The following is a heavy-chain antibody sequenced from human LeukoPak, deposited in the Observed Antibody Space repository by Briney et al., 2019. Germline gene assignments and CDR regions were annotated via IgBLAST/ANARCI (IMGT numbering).Heavy chain of an antibody. CDR3: VRGGYIYDSSGYYARFDY. Sequence: SETLSLTCTVSGGSISSYDWSWIRQPPGKGLEWVAYTHYSGSTNYNPSLKSRVTISVDTSKNQFSLKLSSVTAADTAVYYCVRGGYIYDSSGYYARFDYWGQGTLVTVSS. CDR2: THYSGST. V-gene: IGHV4-59*01. D-gene: IGHD3-22*01. J-gene: IGHJ4*02. CDR1: GGSISSYD.